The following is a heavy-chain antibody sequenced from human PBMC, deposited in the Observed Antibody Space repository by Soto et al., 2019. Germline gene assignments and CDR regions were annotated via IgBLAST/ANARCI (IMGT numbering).Heavy chain of an antibody. Sequence: GGSLRLSCAAAGFTFSSYAMHWVRQAPGKGLEWVAVISYDGSNKYYADSVKGRFTISRDNSKNTLYLQMNSLRAEDTAVYYCARDKSDSSGIDYWGQGTLVTVSS. CDR3: ARDKSDSSGIDY. CDR1: GFTFSSYA. V-gene: IGHV3-30-3*01. J-gene: IGHJ4*02. CDR2: ISYDGSNK. D-gene: IGHD3-22*01.